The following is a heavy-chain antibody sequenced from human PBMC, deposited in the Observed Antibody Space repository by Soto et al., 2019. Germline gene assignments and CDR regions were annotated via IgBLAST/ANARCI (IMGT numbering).Heavy chain of an antibody. Sequence: HPGGSLRLSCAASGFTFSSYAMSWVRQAPGKGLEWVSGLSGSGGSKYYADSVKGRFTISRDNSKNTLYLQMNSLRVEDTAVYYCAKDVYGDYPNWFDPWGQGTLVTVSS. V-gene: IGHV3-23*01. J-gene: IGHJ5*02. CDR2: LSGSGGSK. CDR1: GFTFSSYA. CDR3: AKDVYGDYPNWFDP. D-gene: IGHD4-17*01.